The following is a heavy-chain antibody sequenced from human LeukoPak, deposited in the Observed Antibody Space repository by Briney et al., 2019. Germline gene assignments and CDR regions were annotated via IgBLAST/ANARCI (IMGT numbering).Heavy chain of an antibody. CDR2: INHSGST. CDR3: ARVKIGTMIVD. Sequence: SETLSLTCAVYGGSSSGYYWSWIRQPPGKGLEWIGEINHSGSTNYNPSLKSRVTISVDTSKNQFSLKLSSVTAADTAVYYCARVKIGTMIVDWGQGTLVTVSS. CDR1: GGSSSGYY. V-gene: IGHV4-34*01. D-gene: IGHD3-22*01. J-gene: IGHJ4*02.